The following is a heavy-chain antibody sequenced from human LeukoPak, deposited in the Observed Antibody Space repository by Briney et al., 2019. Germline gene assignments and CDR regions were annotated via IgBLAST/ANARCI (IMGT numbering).Heavy chain of an antibody. V-gene: IGHV1-8*03. CDR1: GYTFTSYD. J-gene: IGHJ4*02. Sequence: ASVKVSCKASGYTFTSYDINWVRQATGQGLEWMGWMNPNSGNTGFAQKFQGRVTISRNTSISTAYMELSSLRSEDTAVYYCARITIFGVALDYWGQGTLVTVSS. D-gene: IGHD3-3*01. CDR2: MNPNSGNT. CDR3: ARITIFGVALDY.